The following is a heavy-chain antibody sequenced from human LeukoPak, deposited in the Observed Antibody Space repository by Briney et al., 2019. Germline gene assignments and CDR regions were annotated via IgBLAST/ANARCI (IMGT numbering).Heavy chain of an antibody. Sequence: PGRSLRLSCAASGFTFSHYGMHWVRQAPGTGLEWVAVIRSDASDEYYAKSVKGRFTISRDNFKNTVYLQMNSLRADDTAVYYCAKDAQRGFDYSNSLDYWGQGTRVTVSS. CDR1: GFTFSHYG. CDR3: AKDAQRGFDYSNSLDY. J-gene: IGHJ4*02. CDR2: IRSDASDE. D-gene: IGHD4-11*01. V-gene: IGHV3-33*06.